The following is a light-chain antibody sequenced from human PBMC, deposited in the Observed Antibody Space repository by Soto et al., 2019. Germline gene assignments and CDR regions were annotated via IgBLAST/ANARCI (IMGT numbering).Light chain of an antibody. V-gene: IGKV1-33*01. CDR1: QDINKN. CDR3: QQYESLPLT. CDR2: DAS. J-gene: IGKJ5*01. Sequence: DIQMTQSPSSLSASVGDRVTITCKASQDINKNLIWYQQKPGQAPKLLIYDASDWETGVPSRFSGSGSGTGFTFTISRLQPEDFATYYCQQYESLPLTFGQGTRLEI.